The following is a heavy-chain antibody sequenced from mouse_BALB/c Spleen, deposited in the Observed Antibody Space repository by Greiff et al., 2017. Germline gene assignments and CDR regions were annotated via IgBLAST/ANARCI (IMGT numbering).Heavy chain of an antibody. CDR2: IAPGSGST. V-gene: IGHV1S41*01. CDR1: GYTFTSYW. J-gene: IGHJ4*01. CDR3: ARWSYPGDAMDD. Sequence: DLVKPGASVKLSCKASGYTFTSYWINWIKQRPGQGLEWIGRIAPGSGSTYYNEMFKGKATLTVDTSSSTAYIQLSSLSSEDSAVYFCARWSYPGDAMDDWGQGTSVTVSS.